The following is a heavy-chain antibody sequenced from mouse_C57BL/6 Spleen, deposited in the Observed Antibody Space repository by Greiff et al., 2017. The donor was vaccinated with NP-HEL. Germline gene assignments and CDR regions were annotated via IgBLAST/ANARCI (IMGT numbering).Heavy chain of an antibody. J-gene: IGHJ2*01. CDR1: GYTFTDYY. CDR3: ARLYYYGPFY. Sequence: EVQLQQSGPELVKPGASVKISCKASGYTFTDYYMNWVKQSHGKSLEWIGDINPNNGGTSYNQKFKGKATLTVDKSSSTAYMELRSLTSEDSAVYYCARLYYYGPFYWGQGTTLTVSS. CDR2: INPNNGGT. D-gene: IGHD1-1*01. V-gene: IGHV1-26*01.